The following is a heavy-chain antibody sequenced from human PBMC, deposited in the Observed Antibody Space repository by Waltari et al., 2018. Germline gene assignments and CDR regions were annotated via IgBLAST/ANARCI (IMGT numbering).Heavy chain of an antibody. CDR2: IYPECANT. Sequence: ELQLVQSGAEVTTPGSSLNISCKGSGYSFTSYWLGRVRQLPGKGTEWKGVIYPECANTQSSPSFKGRVTISADKSISTAYLQLSSLKASDTAMYYCASLGGDDSGDHEDYWGQGTLVTVSS. D-gene: IGHD3-22*01. CDR1: GYSFTSYW. CDR3: ASLGGDDSGDHEDY. J-gene: IGHJ4*02. V-gene: IGHV5-51*01.